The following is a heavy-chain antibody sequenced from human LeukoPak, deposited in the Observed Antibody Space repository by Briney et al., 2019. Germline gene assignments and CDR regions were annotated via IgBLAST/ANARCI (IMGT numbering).Heavy chain of an antibody. CDR2: MNPNSGNT. Sequence: GASVKVSCKASGYTFTSYDINWVRQATGQGLEWMGWMNPNSGNTGHAQKFQGRVTMTRNTSISTAYMELSSLRSEDTAVYYCARGRGSGSYYARWYYFDYWGQGTLVTVSS. CDR3: ARGRGSGSYYARWYYFDY. V-gene: IGHV1-8*01. CDR1: GYTFTSYD. J-gene: IGHJ4*02. D-gene: IGHD3-10*01.